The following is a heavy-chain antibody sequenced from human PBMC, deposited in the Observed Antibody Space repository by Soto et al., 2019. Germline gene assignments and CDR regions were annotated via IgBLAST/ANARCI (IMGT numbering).Heavy chain of an antibody. CDR2: ISAYNGNT. CDR3: ARSAGSRYYDFWSGYLFWFDP. CDR1: GYTFTSYG. J-gene: IGHJ5*02. V-gene: IGHV1-18*01. Sequence: ASVKVSCKASGYTFTSYGISWVRQAPGQGLEWMGWISAYNGNTNYAQKLQGRVTMTTDTSTSTAYMELRSLRSDDTAVYYCARSAGSRYYDFWSGYLFWFDPWGQGTLVTVSS. D-gene: IGHD3-3*01.